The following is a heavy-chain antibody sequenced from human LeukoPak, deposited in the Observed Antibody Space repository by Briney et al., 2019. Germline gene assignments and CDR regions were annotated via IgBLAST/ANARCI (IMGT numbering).Heavy chain of an antibody. V-gene: IGHV3-30*01. CDR1: GFTFSSYA. CDR3: AREPYYYDSSGDPPFDY. CDR2: ISYGGSNK. Sequence: GRSLRLPCAASGFTFSSYAMHWFRQAPGKGLEWVAVISYGGSNKYYADPVKGRFTISRDNSKNTLYLQMNCLRAEYTAVYYCAREPYYYDSSGDPPFDYWGQGTLVTVSS. J-gene: IGHJ4*02. D-gene: IGHD3-22*01.